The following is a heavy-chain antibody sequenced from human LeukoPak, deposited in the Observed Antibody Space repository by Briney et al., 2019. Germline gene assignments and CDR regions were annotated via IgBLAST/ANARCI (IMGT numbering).Heavy chain of an antibody. Sequence: ASVKVSCKASGYTFTSYGISWVRQAPGQGLEWMGWISAYNGNTNYAQKLQGRVTMTTDTSTSTAYMELRSLRSDDTAVYYCARVGYYDSSGYSGYWGQGTLVTVSS. D-gene: IGHD3-22*01. J-gene: IGHJ4*02. V-gene: IGHV1-18*01. CDR2: ISAYNGNT. CDR1: GYTFTSYG. CDR3: ARVGYYDSSGYSGY.